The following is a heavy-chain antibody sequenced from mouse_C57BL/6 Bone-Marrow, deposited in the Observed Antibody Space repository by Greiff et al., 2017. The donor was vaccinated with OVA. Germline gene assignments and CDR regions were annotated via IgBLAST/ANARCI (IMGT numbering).Heavy chain of an antibody. D-gene: IGHD1-1*01. J-gene: IGHJ1*03. V-gene: IGHV3-6*01. CDR2: ISYDGSN. CDR1: GYSITSGYY. CDR3: AREGYGSSYGWYFDV. Sequence: EVKLLESGPGLVKPSQSLSLTCSVTGYSITSGYYWNWIRQFPGNKLEWMGYISYDGSNNYNPSLKNRISITRDTSKNQFFLKLNSVTTEDTATYYCAREGYGSSYGWYFDVWGTGTTVTVPS.